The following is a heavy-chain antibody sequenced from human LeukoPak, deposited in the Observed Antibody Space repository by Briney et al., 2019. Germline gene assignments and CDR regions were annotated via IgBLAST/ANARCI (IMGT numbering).Heavy chain of an antibody. CDR3: TRDGRKYAFEI. CDR2: ISTSSDTI. J-gene: IGHJ3*02. D-gene: IGHD2-2*01. Sequence: GGSLRLSCAASGFTFSSYGMHWVRQAPGKGLEWVSYISTSSDTIYYADSVKGRFTISRDNAKNSLYLQMNNLRAEDTAVYYCTRDGRKYAFEIWGQGTMVTVSS. CDR1: GFTFSSYG. V-gene: IGHV3-48*01.